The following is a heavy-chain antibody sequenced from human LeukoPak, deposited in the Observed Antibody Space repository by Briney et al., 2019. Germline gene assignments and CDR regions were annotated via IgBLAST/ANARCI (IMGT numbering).Heavy chain of an antibody. V-gene: IGHV3-21*01. CDR1: GFTFSSYS. CDR3: ASQGYYDSGGLDY. D-gene: IGHD3-22*01. CDR2: ISSSSSYI. Sequence: GGSLRLSCAASGFTFSSYSMNWVRQAPGKGLEWVSSISSSSSYIYYADSVKGRFTISRDNAKNSLYLQMNSLRAEDTAVYYCASQGYYDSGGLDYWGQGTLVTVSS. J-gene: IGHJ4*02.